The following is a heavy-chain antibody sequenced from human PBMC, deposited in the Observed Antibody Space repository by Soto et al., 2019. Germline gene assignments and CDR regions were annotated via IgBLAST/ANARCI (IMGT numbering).Heavy chain of an antibody. J-gene: IGHJ6*02. Sequence: GGSLRLSCAASGFSFSSYEMNWARQAPGKGLEWVSYISSSGNTIYYADSVKGRFTISRDDAENSLYLQMNSLRAEDTAVYYCVTRYGSGKYYYHGLDVWGLGTTVTVSS. CDR1: GFSFSSYE. V-gene: IGHV3-48*03. CDR2: ISSSGNTI. CDR3: VTRYGSGKYYYHGLDV. D-gene: IGHD3-10*01.